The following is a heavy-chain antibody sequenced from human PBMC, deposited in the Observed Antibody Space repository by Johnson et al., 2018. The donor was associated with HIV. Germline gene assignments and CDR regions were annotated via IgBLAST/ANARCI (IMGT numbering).Heavy chain of an antibody. Sequence: QLVESGGGVVQPGRSMRLSCAASGFSFSSYPMHWVRQAPGKGLEWVTVISSDGSKTYCADSVKGRFTISRDNSKNTLYLQLNRLRAEDTAVYYSAKGREQLVPGVGDAFDIWGQGTMVTVSS. CDR1: GFSFSSYP. J-gene: IGHJ3*02. CDR3: AKGREQLVPGVGDAFDI. CDR2: ISSDGSKT. V-gene: IGHV3-30-3*01. D-gene: IGHD6-6*01.